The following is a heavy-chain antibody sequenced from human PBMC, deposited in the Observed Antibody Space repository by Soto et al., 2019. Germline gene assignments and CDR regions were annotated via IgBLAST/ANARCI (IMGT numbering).Heavy chain of an antibody. CDR2: THYRSKWSF. Sequence: RSQTLSLTCVISGDSVSSDTGAWNWIRQSPSRGLEWLGRTHYRSKWSFDYAISVKSRITIDPDTSKNQFSLHLDSLTPEDTAVYYCAGVTWFRGMDVWGQGTPVTVSS. CDR3: AGVTWFRGMDV. CDR1: GDSVSSDTGA. D-gene: IGHD3-10*01. V-gene: IGHV6-1*01. J-gene: IGHJ6*02.